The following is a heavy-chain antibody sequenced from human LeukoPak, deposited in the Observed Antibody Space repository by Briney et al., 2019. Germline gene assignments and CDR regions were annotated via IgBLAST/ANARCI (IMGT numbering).Heavy chain of an antibody. Sequence: ASVKVSCKASGYTFTSYGISWVRQAPGQGLEWMGWISAYNGNTNYAQKLQGRVTMTRDMSTSTVYMELSSLRSEDTAVYYCARVGVDSGSYSNAFDIWGQGTMVTVSS. D-gene: IGHD1-26*01. J-gene: IGHJ3*02. CDR1: GYTFTSYG. V-gene: IGHV1-18*01. CDR3: ARVGVDSGSYSNAFDI. CDR2: ISAYNGNT.